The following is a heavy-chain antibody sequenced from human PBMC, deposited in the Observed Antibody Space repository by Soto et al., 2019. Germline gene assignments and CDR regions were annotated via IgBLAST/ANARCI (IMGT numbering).Heavy chain of an antibody. CDR2: IPYSGST. Sequence: QLQLQESGPGLVKPSETLSLTCTVSGGSISISSYYWCWIRPPPGKGLEWIGTIPYSGSTYYNPSLRSRVTMSVDTCKDQCSLRLSSVTAADTAVDYCARHPSLCCFAPWGQGTLVTVSS. J-gene: IGHJ5*02. CDR1: GGSISISSYY. V-gene: IGHV4-39*01. CDR3: ARHPSLCCFAP.